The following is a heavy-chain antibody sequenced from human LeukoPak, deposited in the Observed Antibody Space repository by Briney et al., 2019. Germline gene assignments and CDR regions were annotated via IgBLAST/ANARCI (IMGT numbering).Heavy chain of an antibody. CDR1: GFIFSNTW. J-gene: IGHJ4*02. V-gene: IGHV3-15*01. Sequence: GGSLRISCAASGFIFSNTWMSWVRQAPGRGLEWVDRIKIKTDGGTTDYAAHVKGRFTISRDNSKNTLYLQMNSLKAEDTAVYYCTTDLRAAYTNWGLGTLVTVSS. CDR2: IKIKTDGGTT. D-gene: IGHD3-16*01. CDR3: TTDLRAAYTN.